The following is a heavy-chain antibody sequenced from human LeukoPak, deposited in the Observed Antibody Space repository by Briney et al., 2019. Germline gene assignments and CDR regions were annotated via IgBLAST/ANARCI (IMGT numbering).Heavy chain of an antibody. CDR2: ISYDGSNK. D-gene: IGHD2-2*01. CDR3: ARDHQLQNGNWFDP. V-gene: IGHV3-30*03. J-gene: IGHJ5*02. CDR1: GFTFSSYG. Sequence: GRSLRLSCAASGFTFSSYGMHWVRQAPGKGLEWVAAISYDGSNKYYADSVKGRFSVSRDNSKSMLYLQMNSLRPEDTAVYYCARDHQLQNGNWFDPWGQGTLVTVSS.